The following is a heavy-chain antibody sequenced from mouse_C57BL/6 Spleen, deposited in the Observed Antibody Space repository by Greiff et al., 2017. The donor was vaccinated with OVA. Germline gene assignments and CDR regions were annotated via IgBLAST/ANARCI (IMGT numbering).Heavy chain of an antibody. CDR2: IYPGDGDT. CDR3: ARVPYDYYGSSYYFDY. D-gene: IGHD1-1*01. CDR1: GYAFSSYW. Sequence: QVQLKESGAELVKPGASVKISCKASGYAFSSYWMNWVKQRPGKGLEWIGQIYPGDGDTNYNGKFKGKATLTADKSSSTAYMQLSSLTSEDSAVYFCARVPYDYYGSSYYFDYWGQGTTLTVSS. J-gene: IGHJ2*01. V-gene: IGHV1-80*01.